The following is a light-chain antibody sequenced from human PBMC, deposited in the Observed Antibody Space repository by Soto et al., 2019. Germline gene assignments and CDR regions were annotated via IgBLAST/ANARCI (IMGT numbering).Light chain of an antibody. V-gene: IGLV2-14*01. J-gene: IGLJ1*01. CDR3: SSYTSCKTLV. Sequence: QSALTQPASVSESPGQSITISCTGSSSDVGGYKYVSWYQQHPGKAPKRLIYDVTNRPSGVSNRFSGSKSGYTASLTISGLQSEDEADYYCSSYTSCKTLVFGTGTKVTVL. CDR1: SSDVGGYKY. CDR2: DVT.